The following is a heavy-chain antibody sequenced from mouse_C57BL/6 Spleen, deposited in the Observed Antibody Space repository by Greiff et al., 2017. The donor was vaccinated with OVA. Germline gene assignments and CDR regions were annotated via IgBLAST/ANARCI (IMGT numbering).Heavy chain of an antibody. CDR3: ARGDYDYAMDY. CDR1: GYSITSGYY. V-gene: IGHV3-6*01. D-gene: IGHD2-4*01. Sequence: EVKLQESGPGLVKPSQSLSLTCSVTGYSITSGYYWNWIRQFPGNKLEWMGYISYDGSNNYNPTLTNRISITRDTSKNQFFLKFNSVTTEDTATSYCARGDYDYAMDYWGQGTSVTVSS. J-gene: IGHJ4*01. CDR2: ISYDGSN.